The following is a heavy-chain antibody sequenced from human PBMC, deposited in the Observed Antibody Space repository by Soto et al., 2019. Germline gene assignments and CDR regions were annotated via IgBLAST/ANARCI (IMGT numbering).Heavy chain of an antibody. CDR2: IGGSGGST. CDR3: AKFSGDSGGYYGDRIDY. J-gene: IGHJ4*02. Sequence: EVQLLESGGGLVQPGGSLRLSCAASGFTFSSYAMSWVRQAPGKGLEWVSVIGGSGGSTYYADSVKGRFTVSRDNSKKTMYLQMNSLRAEDTAVYYSAKFSGDSGGYYGDRIDYWVQGTLVTVSS. D-gene: IGHD3-22*01. CDR1: GFTFSSYA. V-gene: IGHV3-23*01.